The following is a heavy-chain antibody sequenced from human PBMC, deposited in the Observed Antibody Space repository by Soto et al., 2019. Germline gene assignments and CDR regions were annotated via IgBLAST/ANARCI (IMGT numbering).Heavy chain of an antibody. D-gene: IGHD2-2*01. Sequence: SLRLSCAASGFTFSSYAMHWVRQAPGKGLEWVAVISYDGSNKYYADSVKGRFTISRGNSKNTLYLQMNSLRAEDTAVYYCARVSTSKGYYYGMDVWGQGTTVTVSS. V-gene: IGHV3-30-3*01. CDR1: GFTFSSYA. CDR2: ISYDGSNK. J-gene: IGHJ6*02. CDR3: ARVSTSKGYYYGMDV.